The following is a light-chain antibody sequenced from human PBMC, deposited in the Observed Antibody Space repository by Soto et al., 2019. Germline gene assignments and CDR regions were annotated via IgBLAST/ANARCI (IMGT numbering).Light chain of an antibody. V-gene: IGKV3-20*01. Sequence: IFLTQSPATLSLSPWDIATLSCRASRSVSTFLAWYQQKPGQAPRLLIHDASNRATGIPARFSGSGSGTDFTLTISRLEPEDFAVYYCQQYGSSPPITFGQGRRLEVK. CDR3: QQYGSSPPIT. CDR1: RSVSTF. J-gene: IGKJ5*01. CDR2: DAS.